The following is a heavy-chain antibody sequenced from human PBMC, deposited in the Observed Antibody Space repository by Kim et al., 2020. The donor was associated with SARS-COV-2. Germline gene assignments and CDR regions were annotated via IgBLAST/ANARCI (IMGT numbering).Heavy chain of an antibody. CDR2: IKQDGNGK. CDR3: ARVIAVRGITEADYFDF. J-gene: IGHJ4*02. CDR1: GFTFSRYW. Sequence: GGSLRLSCEASGFTFSRYWMSWVRQAPGKGLEWVANIKQDGNGKYYVDSVKGRFTVSRDNAQNTLYLQMDSLRAEDTALYFCARVIAVRGITEADYFDFWGQGTLVTVSS. D-gene: IGHD6-13*01. V-gene: IGHV3-7*01.